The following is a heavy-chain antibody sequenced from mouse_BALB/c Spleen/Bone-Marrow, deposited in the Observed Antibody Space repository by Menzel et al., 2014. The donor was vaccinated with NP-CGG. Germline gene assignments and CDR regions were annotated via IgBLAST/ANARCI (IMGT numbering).Heavy chain of an antibody. CDR1: GFTFSSYT. D-gene: IGHD1-1*01. V-gene: IGHV5-12-2*01. Sequence: DVHLVESGGGLVQPGGSLKLSCAAPGFTFSSYTMSWVRQTPEKRLEWVAYISNGGGSTYYPDTVKGRFTISRDNAKNTLYLQMSSLESEDTAMYYCARGIYYYGSSCAYWGQGTLVTVSA. J-gene: IGHJ3*01. CDR3: ARGIYYYGSSCAY. CDR2: ISNGGGST.